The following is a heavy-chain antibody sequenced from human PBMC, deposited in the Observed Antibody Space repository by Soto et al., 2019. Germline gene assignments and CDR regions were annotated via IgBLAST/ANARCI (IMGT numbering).Heavy chain of an antibody. CDR3: ARVWGYAFDF. CDR1: GGSISSYY. J-gene: IGHJ3*01. Sequence: QVQLQESGPGLVKPSQTLSLTCTVSGGSISSYYWSWIRQPQGKGLEWIGYIYYSGSTNYNPSLKSQDPISVDTSKNQSALKLSSVTAADTAVYYCARVWGYAFDFWGQGTMVTVSS. CDR2: IYYSGST. V-gene: IGHV4-59*08. D-gene: IGHD7-27*01.